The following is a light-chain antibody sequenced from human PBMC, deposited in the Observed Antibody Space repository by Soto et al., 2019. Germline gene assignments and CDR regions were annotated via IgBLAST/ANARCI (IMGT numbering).Light chain of an antibody. J-gene: IGLJ2*01. Sequence: QSVLTQPPSASGTPGQRVTISCSGSSSNIGSNTVNWYQQHPGTAPKLLIYSNNQRPSGVPDRFSGSKSGTSASLAISGLQSEDEADYYCAAWDDSLNAYVVFGGGTKVTVL. CDR1: SSNIGSNT. V-gene: IGLV1-44*01. CDR2: SNN. CDR3: AAWDDSLNAYVV.